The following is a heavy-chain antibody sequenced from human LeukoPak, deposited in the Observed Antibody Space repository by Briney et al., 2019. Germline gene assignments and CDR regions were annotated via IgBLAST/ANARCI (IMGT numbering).Heavy chain of an antibody. CDR1: SGSISSGSYY. CDR2: IYTSGST. CDR3: ARVEEGYGAGRRENYYYYYMDV. Sequence: SQTLSLTCTVSSGSISSGSYYWSWIRQPAGKGLEWIGRIYTSGSTNYNPSLKSRVTISVDTSKNQFSLKLSSVTAADTAVYYCARVEEGYGAGRRENYYYYYMDVWGKGTTVTISS. V-gene: IGHV4-61*02. J-gene: IGHJ6*03. D-gene: IGHD3-10*01.